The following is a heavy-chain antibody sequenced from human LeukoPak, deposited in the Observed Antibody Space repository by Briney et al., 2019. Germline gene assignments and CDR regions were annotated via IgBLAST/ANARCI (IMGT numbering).Heavy chain of an antibody. Sequence: GGSLSLLCAACGFNFSSYGILWVRQAPGKGLVGVAVISYDGSKKYYADSVKGRFTISRDNSKNTLHLQMSRLRAEDTAVYYCAKDSGGYTYIFDHWGQGTLVTVSS. CDR1: GFNFSSYG. CDR3: AKDSGGYTYIFDH. CDR2: ISYDGSKK. D-gene: IGHD5-18*01. V-gene: IGHV3-30*18. J-gene: IGHJ4*02.